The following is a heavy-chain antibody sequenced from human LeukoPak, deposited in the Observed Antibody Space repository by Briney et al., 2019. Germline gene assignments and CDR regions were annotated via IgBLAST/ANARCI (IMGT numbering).Heavy chain of an antibody. J-gene: IGHJ4*02. CDR3: ARADYYDSSGYYDY. V-gene: IGHV3-48*01. D-gene: IGHD3-22*01. CDR2: ISSSSSTI. Sequence: GGSLRLSCAASGFTFSSYSMNWVRQAPGKGLEWVSYISSSSSTIYYADSVKGRFTISRDNAKNSLYLKMNSLRAEDTAVYYCARADYYDSSGYYDYWGQGTLVTVSS. CDR1: GFTFSSYS.